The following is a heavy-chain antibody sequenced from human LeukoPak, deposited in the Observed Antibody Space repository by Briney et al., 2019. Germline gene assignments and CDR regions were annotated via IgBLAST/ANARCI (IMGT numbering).Heavy chain of an antibody. Sequence: SVKVSCKASGGTFSSYAISWLRQAPGQGLEWMGRIIPILGIANSAQKFQGRVTIPADKSTSTAYMELSSLRSEDTAVYYCARAPCYGSGSYGYFDYWGQGTLVTVSS. CDR1: GGTFSSYA. J-gene: IGHJ4*02. V-gene: IGHV1-69*04. D-gene: IGHD3-10*01. CDR2: IIPILGIA. CDR3: ARAPCYGSGSYGYFDY.